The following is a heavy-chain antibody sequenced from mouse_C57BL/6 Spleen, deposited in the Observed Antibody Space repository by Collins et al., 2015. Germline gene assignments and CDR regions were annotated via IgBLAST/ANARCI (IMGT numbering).Heavy chain of an antibody. V-gene: IGHV9-2-1*01. Sequence: QIQLVQSGPELKKPGETVKISCKASGYTFTDYSMHWVKQAPGKGLKWMGWINTETGEPTYADDFKGRFAFSLETSASTAYLQINNLKNEDTATYFCAQTARALPFAYWGQGTLVTVSA. D-gene: IGHD3-2*01. CDR3: AQTARALPFAY. CDR1: GYTFTDYS. J-gene: IGHJ3*01. CDR2: INTETGEP.